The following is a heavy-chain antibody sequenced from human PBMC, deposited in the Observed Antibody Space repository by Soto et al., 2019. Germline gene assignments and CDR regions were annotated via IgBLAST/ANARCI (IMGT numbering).Heavy chain of an antibody. D-gene: IGHD1-7*01. J-gene: IGHJ4*02. CDR2: IISNGGTT. CDR3: VRRVSGNYDY. CDR1: GFTFSSYD. Sequence: EVQLAESGGGMVQPGGSRRVSSVASGFTFSSYDMHWVRQAPGKGLEYVSSIISNGGTTYYGNSVKGRFTISRDNSKNTLYLQMGSLRAEDMAVYYCVRRVSGNYDYWGQGTLVTVSS. V-gene: IGHV3-64*01.